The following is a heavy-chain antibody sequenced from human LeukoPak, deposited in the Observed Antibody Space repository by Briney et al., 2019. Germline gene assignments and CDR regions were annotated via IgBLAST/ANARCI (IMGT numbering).Heavy chain of an antibody. CDR3: AKVDEQLVIHDAFDI. V-gene: IGHV3-53*01. J-gene: IGHJ3*02. Sequence: PGGSLRLSCAASGFSVSSYYMSWVRQAPGKGLEWVSVIYSGGSTCYADSVEGRFTVSRDNSKNTLYLQMNSLRAEDTAVYYCAKVDEQLVIHDAFDIWGQGTMVTVSS. D-gene: IGHD6-13*01. CDR1: GFSVSSYY. CDR2: IYSGGST.